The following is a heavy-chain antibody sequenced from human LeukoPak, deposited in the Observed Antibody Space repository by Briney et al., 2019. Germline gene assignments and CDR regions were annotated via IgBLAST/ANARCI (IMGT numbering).Heavy chain of an antibody. D-gene: IGHD2-2*01. CDR3: ARDSCSSTSCRKKFDN. CDR2: SYFSGST. Sequence: SETLSLTCTVSGDSISSANCYWVWVRQAPGKGLEWIGSSYFSGSTYYNLSLKSRVTISVETSKVQFSLKLGSVTAADTAVYYCARDSCSSTSCRKKFDNWGQGTLVTVSS. J-gene: IGHJ4*02. CDR1: GDSISSANCY. V-gene: IGHV4-39*07.